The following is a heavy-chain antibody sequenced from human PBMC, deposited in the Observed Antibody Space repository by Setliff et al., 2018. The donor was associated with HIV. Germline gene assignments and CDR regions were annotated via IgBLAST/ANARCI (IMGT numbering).Heavy chain of an antibody. D-gene: IGHD2-2*01. CDR2: IYYSGNT. J-gene: IGHJ5*02. CDR1: GVSINSVLYS. Sequence: SETLSLTCTVSGVSINSVLYSWTWIRQLPGKGLVWIGYIYYSGNTYYNPSLKSRLTISLETSKNQFSLKLSSVTAADTAVYYCAGGFRDDIVVVSGRPRTWLDPWGQGTLVTVSS. CDR3: AGGFRDDIVVVSGRPRTWLDP. V-gene: IGHV4-31*03.